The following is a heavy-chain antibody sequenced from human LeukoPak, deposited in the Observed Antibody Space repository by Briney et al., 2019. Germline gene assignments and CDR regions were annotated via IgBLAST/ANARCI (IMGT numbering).Heavy chain of an antibody. J-gene: IGHJ4*02. CDR2: ISSSSSTI. CDR3: ARDNGDSPFDY. Sequence: GGSLRPSCAASGFTFSSYRMNWVRQVPGKGLEWVSYISSSSSTIYYADSVKGRFTISRDNAKNSLYLQMNSLRAEDTAVYYCARDNGDSPFDYWGQGTLVTVSS. D-gene: IGHD4-17*01. V-gene: IGHV3-48*01. CDR1: GFTFSSYR.